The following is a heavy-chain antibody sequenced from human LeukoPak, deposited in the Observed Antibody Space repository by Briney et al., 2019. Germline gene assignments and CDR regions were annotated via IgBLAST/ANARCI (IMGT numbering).Heavy chain of an antibody. D-gene: IGHD2-15*01. V-gene: IGHV3-30*04. CDR1: GFTFSSYV. J-gene: IGHJ4*01. CDR3: AKDRLRFRTGGNCYSPVDY. Sequence: GGSLRLSCAASGFTFSSYVMHWVRQAPGKGLEWVAIISYDGSNEYYADSVKGRFTISRDNSKNSLYLQMTSLRADDTAVYYCAKDRLRFRTGGNCYSPVDYWGQGILVTVSS. CDR2: ISYDGSNE.